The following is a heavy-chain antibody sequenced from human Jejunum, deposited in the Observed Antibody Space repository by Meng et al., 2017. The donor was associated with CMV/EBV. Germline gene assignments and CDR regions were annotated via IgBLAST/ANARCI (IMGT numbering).Heavy chain of an antibody. V-gene: IGHV3-23*01. CDR2: ISGSGNA. CDR1: GFTFSSYV. J-gene: IGHJ4*02. Sequence: AGFTFSSYVVSCVRQAPGRGLEWVSAISGSGNAYYADSVKRRFTISRDNPKTTLYLQMNSLRAEDTAIYYCAKGVHGFNYLFYFDYWGQGTLVTVSS. CDR3: AKGVHGFNYLFYFDY. D-gene: IGHD5-24*01.